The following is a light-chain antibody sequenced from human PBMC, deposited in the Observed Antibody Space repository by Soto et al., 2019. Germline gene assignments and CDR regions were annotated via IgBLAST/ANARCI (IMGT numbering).Light chain of an antibody. V-gene: IGKV3-11*01. CDR3: QQRGNWPVT. Sequence: EIVLTQSPATLSLSPGERATLSCRASQSVSSYFAWYQQKPGQAPRLLIYDASNRATGIPARFSGRGSGTDFTLTISSLEPHDFAIYYCQQRGNWPVTFGQGTRVDIK. J-gene: IGKJ1*01. CDR1: QSVSSY. CDR2: DAS.